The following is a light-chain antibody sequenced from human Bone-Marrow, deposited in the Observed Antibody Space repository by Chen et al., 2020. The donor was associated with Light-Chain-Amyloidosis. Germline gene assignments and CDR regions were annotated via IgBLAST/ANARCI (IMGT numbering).Light chain of an antibody. CDR1: ALAKQY. CDR2: QDS. CDR3: QSADISNVV. V-gene: IGLV3-25*03. J-gene: IGLJ2*01. Sequence: SFELTQPPSVSVSPGQTARITCSGDALAKQYAYWFQQRPGQAPILLIYQDSERPPGIPERFSGSSSGTTVTLTITGVQAEDEADYFCQSADISNVVFGGGTKLTVL.